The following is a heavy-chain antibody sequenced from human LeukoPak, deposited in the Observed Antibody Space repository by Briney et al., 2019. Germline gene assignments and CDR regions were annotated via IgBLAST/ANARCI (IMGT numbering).Heavy chain of an antibody. V-gene: IGHV4-59*01. CDR1: GGSISSYY. D-gene: IGHD5-18*01. CDR2: IYYSGST. Sequence: SETLSLTCTVSGGSISSYYWSRIRQPPGKGLEWIGYIYYSGSTNYNPSLKSRVTISVDTSKNQFSLKLSSVTAADTAVYYCARRVARSYRYDDAFDIWGQGTMVTVSS. CDR3: ARRVARSYRYDDAFDI. J-gene: IGHJ3*02.